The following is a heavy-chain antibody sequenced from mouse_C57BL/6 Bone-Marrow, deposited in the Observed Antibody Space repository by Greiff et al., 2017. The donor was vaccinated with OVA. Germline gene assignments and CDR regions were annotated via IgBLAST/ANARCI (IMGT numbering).Heavy chain of an antibody. CDR1: GFNIKDDY. CDR3: TTYRY. V-gene: IGHV14-4*01. Sequence: VHVKQSGAELVRPGASVKLSCTASGFNIKDDYMPWVKERPEQGLEWIGWIDPENGDTEYASKFQGKATITADTSSKTVYLQLSSLTSEDTAVYYCTTYRYWGQGTTLTVSS. CDR2: IDPENGDT. J-gene: IGHJ2*01.